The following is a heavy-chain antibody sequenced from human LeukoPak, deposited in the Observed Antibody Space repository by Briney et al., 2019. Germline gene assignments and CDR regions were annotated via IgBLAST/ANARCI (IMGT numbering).Heavy chain of an antibody. D-gene: IGHD2-21*02. CDR1: GGSFSGYY. CDR2: INHSGRT. Sequence: SETLSLTCAVYGGSFSGYYWSWVRQPPGKGLEWIGEINHSGRTNYNPSLKSRVTISVDTSKNQFSLKLSSVTAADTAVYYCARYKGQLTAFDIWGQGTLVTVSS. V-gene: IGHV4-34*01. J-gene: IGHJ4*02. CDR3: ARYKGQLTAFDI.